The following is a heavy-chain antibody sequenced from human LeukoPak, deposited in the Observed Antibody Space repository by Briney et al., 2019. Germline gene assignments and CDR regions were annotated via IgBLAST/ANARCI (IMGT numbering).Heavy chain of an antibody. J-gene: IGHJ4*02. CDR3: ARYGRYDYVWGSYRWYYFDY. Sequence: GASVKVSCTASGYTFTSYDINWVRQAPGQGLEWMGWMNPNSGNTGYAQKFQGRVTITRNTSISTAYMELSSLRSEDTAVYYCARYGRYDYVWGSYRWYYFDYWGQGTLVTVSS. CDR2: MNPNSGNT. CDR1: GYTFTSYD. D-gene: IGHD3-16*02. V-gene: IGHV1-8*03.